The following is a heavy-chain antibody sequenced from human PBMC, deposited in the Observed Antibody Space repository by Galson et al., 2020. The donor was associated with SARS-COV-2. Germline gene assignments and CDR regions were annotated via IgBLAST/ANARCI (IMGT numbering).Heavy chain of an antibody. CDR1: GFTFSSYA. CDR2: ISYDGSNK. D-gene: IGHD1-26*01. Sequence: GGSLRLSCAASGFTFSSYAMHWVRQAPGKGLEWVAVISYDGSNKYYADSVKGRFTISRDNSKNTLYLQMNSLRAEDTAVYYCARDGGSYVDYWGQGTLVTVSS. V-gene: IGHV3-30*01. J-gene: IGHJ4*02. CDR3: ARDGGSYVDY.